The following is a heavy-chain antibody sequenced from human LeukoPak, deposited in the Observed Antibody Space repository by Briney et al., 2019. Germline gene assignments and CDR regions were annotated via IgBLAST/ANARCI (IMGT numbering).Heavy chain of an antibody. D-gene: IGHD5-24*01. Sequence: PGGSLRPSCAASGFTFSSYSMIWVRQAPGKGLEWVANIRQDGSERHYVDSVEGRFVISRDNAKNSLFLQMNSLQVEDTAVYYCARPRWLQFGPHDSWGQGTLVTVSS. CDR3: ARPRWLQFGPHDS. CDR2: IRQDGSER. CDR1: GFTFSSYS. V-gene: IGHV3-7*03. J-gene: IGHJ4*02.